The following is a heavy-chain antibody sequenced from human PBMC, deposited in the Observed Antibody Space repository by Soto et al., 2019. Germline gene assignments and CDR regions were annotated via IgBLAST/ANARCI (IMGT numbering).Heavy chain of an antibody. CDR2: IYYSGST. CDR1: GGSISSYY. D-gene: IGHD5-18*01. V-gene: IGHV4-59*01. Sequence: PSETLSLTCTVSGGSISSYYWSWIRQPPGKGLEWIGYIYYSGSTNYNPSLKSRVTISVDTSKNQFSLKLSSVTAADTAVYYCARGGGYSYGFDPWGQGTLVTVSS. J-gene: IGHJ5*02. CDR3: ARGGGYSYGFDP.